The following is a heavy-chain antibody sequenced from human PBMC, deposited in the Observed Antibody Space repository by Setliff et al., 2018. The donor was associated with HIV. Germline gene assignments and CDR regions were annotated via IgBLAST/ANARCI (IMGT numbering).Heavy chain of an antibody. D-gene: IGHD1-26*01. CDR1: GGSISTSSYY. CDR3: SRLFQWMSYSCDI. V-gene: IGHV4-39*01. CDR2: IYSSGNT. Sequence: SETLSLTCTVSGGSISTSSYYWGWIRQPPGKGLEWIGSIYSSGNTYYSPSLKNRVSMSVDRSRNQFSLKLSSVTAADTAVYYCSRLFQWMSYSCDIWGHGTMVT. J-gene: IGHJ3*02.